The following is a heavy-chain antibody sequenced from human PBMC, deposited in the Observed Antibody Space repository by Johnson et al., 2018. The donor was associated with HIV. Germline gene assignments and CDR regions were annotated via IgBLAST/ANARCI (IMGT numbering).Heavy chain of an antibody. D-gene: IGHD3-10*01. CDR2: VKSKTDGGTI. Sequence: EQLVESGGGLVQPGGSLRLSCAASGFTVSSNYMSWVRQAPGTGLEWVGRVKSKTDGGTIDYAAAVKGRFIISRDDSKNTLYLQMNGLKTEDTAVYYCTTMSALWFGDLHVFGDGFDIWGQGTMVTVSS. CDR1: GFTVSSNY. J-gene: IGHJ3*02. V-gene: IGHV3-15*01. CDR3: TTMSALWFGDLHVFGDGFDI.